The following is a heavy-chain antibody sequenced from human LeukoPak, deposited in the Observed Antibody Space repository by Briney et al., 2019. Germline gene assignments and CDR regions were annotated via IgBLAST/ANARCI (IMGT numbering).Heavy chain of an antibody. V-gene: IGHV4-59*01. J-gene: IGHJ4*02. Sequence: SETLSLTCTVSGGSLSNYYWSWIRQPPGKGLEGIGYIYYSGRTNYNPSLKSRVTISVDTSKNQFSLKLSSVTAADTAVYYCARVRIYCSGGSCYSQGFDYWGQGTLVTVSS. CDR1: GGSLSNYY. CDR3: ARVRIYCSGGSCYSQGFDY. D-gene: IGHD2-15*01. CDR2: IYYSGRT.